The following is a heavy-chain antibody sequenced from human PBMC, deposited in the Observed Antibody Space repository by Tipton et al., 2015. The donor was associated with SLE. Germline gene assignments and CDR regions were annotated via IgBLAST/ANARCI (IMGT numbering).Heavy chain of an antibody. Sequence: SLRLSCTASGFTFGDYAMSWFRQAPGKGLEWVGFIRSKAYGGTTEYAASVKGRFTISRDDSKSIAYLQMNSLKTEDTAVYYCAKRGYDILTGSDYWGQGTLVTVSS. D-gene: IGHD3-9*01. V-gene: IGHV3-49*03. CDR1: GFTFGDYA. CDR3: AKRGYDILTGSDY. CDR2: IRSKAYGGTT. J-gene: IGHJ4*02.